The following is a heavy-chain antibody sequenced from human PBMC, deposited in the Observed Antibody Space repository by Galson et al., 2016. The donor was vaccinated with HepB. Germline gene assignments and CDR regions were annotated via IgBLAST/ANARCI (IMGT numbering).Heavy chain of an antibody. CDR3: ASYLIQSWAGSDAFDT. CDR2: IFHSGDT. Sequence: ETLSLTCAVSGGSISRDNWWSWVRQPPGKGLEWIGEIFHSGDTNYNPSLRSRVTISVDKSKNHVSLKLISVTAADTAMYYCASYLIQSWAGSDAFDTWGQGTMVTVSS. CDR1: GGSISRDNW. D-gene: IGHD5-18*01. J-gene: IGHJ3*02. V-gene: IGHV4-4*02.